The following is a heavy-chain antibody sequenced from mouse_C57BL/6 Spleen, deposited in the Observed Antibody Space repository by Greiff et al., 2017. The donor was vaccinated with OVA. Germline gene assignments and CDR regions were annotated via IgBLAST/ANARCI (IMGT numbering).Heavy chain of an antibody. Sequence: VQLVESGAELARPGASVKLSCKASGYTFTSYGISWVKQRTGQGLEWIGEIYPRSGNTYYNEKFKGKATLTADKSSSTAYMELRSLTSEDSAVYFCARTGYDDRDYYAMDYWGQGTSVTVSS. CDR2: IYPRSGNT. CDR1: GYTFTSYG. J-gene: IGHJ4*01. D-gene: IGHD2-2*01. CDR3: ARTGYDDRDYYAMDY. V-gene: IGHV1-81*01.